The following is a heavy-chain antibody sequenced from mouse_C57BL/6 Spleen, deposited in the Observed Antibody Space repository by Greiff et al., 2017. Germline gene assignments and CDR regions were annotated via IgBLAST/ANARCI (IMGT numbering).Heavy chain of an antibody. CDR3: ARSGYGSGNAMDY. CDR1: GYTFTDYY. D-gene: IGHD1-1*01. CDR2: IYPGSGNT. Sequence: VQLVESGAELVRPGASVKLSCKASGYTFTDYYINWVKQRPGQGLEWIARIYPGSGNTYYNEKFKGKATLTAEKSSSTAYMQLSSLTSEDSAVYFCARSGYGSGNAMDYWGQGTSVTVSS. V-gene: IGHV1-76*01. J-gene: IGHJ4*01.